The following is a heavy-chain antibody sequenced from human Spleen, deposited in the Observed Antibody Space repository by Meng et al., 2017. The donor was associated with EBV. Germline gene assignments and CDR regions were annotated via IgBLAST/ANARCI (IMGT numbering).Heavy chain of an antibody. Sequence: QVPLVQSGFELKKPGASVRISCKASGYTFTDYSMNWVRQAPGQGLEWMGWININTGNPAYARGFTGRFVFSLDTSVSTVFLQISSLMPEDTAVYYCARESGFSYGTDYWGQGTLVTVSS. D-gene: IGHD5-18*01. V-gene: IGHV7-4-1*02. CDR1: GYTFTDYS. CDR2: ININTGNP. CDR3: ARESGFSYGTDY. J-gene: IGHJ4*02.